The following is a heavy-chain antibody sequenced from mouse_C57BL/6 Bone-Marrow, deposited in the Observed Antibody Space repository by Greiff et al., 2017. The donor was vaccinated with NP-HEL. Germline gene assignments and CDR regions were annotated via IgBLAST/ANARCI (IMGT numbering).Heavy chain of an antibody. D-gene: IGHD2-3*01. CDR3: ARDGYPFSWFAY. J-gene: IGHJ3*01. CDR2: IDPANGNT. CDR1: GFNIKNTY. Sequence: VHVKQSVAELVWPGASVKLSCTASGFNIKNTYMPWVKQRPEQGLEWIGRIDPANGNTKYAPKFQGKATITADTSSNTAYLQLSSLTSDDTAIYYCARDGYPFSWFAYWGQGTLVTVSA. V-gene: IGHV14-3*01.